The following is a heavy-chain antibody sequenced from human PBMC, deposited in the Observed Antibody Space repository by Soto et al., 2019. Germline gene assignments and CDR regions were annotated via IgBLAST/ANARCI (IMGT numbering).Heavy chain of an antibody. J-gene: IGHJ6*02. CDR2: IDSGGSST. Sequence: EVQLVESGGGLVQPGGSLRVSCAASGFTFGSYGMNWVRQAPGKGLVWVSRIDSGGSSTTYADSVKGRFTTSRDNAKNTLYLQMSSLRVEDTAVYYCARGRPYGMDVWGQGTRVTVSS. V-gene: IGHV3-74*01. CDR1: GFTFGSYG. CDR3: ARGRPYGMDV.